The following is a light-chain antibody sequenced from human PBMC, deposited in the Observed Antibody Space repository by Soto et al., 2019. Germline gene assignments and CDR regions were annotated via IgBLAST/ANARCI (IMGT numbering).Light chain of an antibody. J-gene: IGKJ5*01. CDR2: GAS. Sequence: ITQSPATLSVSPGERATLSCRASQSVSSSLAWYQQKPGQAPRLLIYGASTRATGIPARFSGSGSGTEFTLTISSLQYEDFSVYYCQQYNNWPPTTFGQGTQLEIK. CDR1: QSVSSS. V-gene: IGKV3-15*01. CDR3: QQYNNWPPTT.